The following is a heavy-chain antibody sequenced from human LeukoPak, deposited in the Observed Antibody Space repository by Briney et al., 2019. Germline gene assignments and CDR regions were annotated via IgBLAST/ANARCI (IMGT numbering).Heavy chain of an antibody. D-gene: IGHD6-19*01. V-gene: IGHV4-61*02. CDR3: ARRRRYSSGWYES. CDR2: IYTSGST. Sequence: PSQTLSLTYTISGGSISSGSYYWSWIRQPAGKGLEWIGRIYTSGSTNYNPSLKSRVTISVDTSKNQFSLKLSSVTAADTAVYYCARRRRYSSGWYESWGQGTLVTVSS. J-gene: IGHJ5*01. CDR1: GGSISSGSYY.